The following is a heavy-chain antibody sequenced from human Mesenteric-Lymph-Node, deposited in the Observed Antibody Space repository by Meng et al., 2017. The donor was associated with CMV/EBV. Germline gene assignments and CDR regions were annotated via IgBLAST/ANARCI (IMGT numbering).Heavy chain of an antibody. CDR2: IYGTGIT. V-gene: IGHV4-61*08. CDR1: GVSLTSGAYH. J-gene: IGHJ4*02. Sequence: QGPLQESGPGLVKPTETLSLTCIVSGVSLTSGAYHWSWIRQSPGKGLEWIGYIYGTGITIYNPSLKSRVTILLETSKNQFSLKLNSVTTADTAVYYCAKSRSSTPGIVDDWGQGTLVTVSS. CDR3: AKSRSSTPGIVDD. D-gene: IGHD2/OR15-2a*01.